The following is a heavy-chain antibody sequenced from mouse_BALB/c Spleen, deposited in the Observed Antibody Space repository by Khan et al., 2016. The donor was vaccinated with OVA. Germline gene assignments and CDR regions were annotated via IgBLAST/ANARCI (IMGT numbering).Heavy chain of an antibody. CDR2: IIPSNDYT. D-gene: IGHD2-14*01. CDR1: GYTFTTYT. J-gene: IGHJ3*01. V-gene: IGHV1-4*01. Sequence: QVRLQQSGAELARPGASVKMSCKASGYTFTTYTIHWVKQRPGQGLEWIGYIIPSNDYTNYNQKFKDRATLTADKSSSTAYMQLSSRTSEDSAVYYGVREGAYYRADGWFAYWGQGTLVTVSA. CDR3: VREGAYYRADGWFAY.